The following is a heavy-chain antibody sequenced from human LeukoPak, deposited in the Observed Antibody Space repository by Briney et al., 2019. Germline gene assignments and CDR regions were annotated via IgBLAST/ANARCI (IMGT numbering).Heavy chain of an antibody. CDR2: INHSGST. V-gene: IGHV4-34*01. D-gene: IGHD1-26*01. CDR1: GGSFSGYY. CDR3: ARGRRYSGSDGWFDP. Sequence: PSETLSLTCAVYGGSFSGYYWSWIRQPPGKGLEWIGEINHSGSTNYNPSLKSRVTISVDTSKNQFSLKLSSVTAADTAVYYCARGRRYSGSDGWFDPWGQGTLVTVSS. J-gene: IGHJ5*02.